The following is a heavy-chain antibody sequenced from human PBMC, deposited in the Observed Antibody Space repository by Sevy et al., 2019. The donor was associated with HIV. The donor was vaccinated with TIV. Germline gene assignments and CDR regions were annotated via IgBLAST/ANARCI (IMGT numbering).Heavy chain of an antibody. J-gene: IGHJ4*02. V-gene: IGHV1-69*13. CDR3: ARARYSDSSDYYYEGAY. CDR1: GGTFSTFS. Sequence: ASVKVSCKASGGTFSTFSISWVRQAPGQGLEWMGGIIPIFGTAKYTQIFQGRVAITADESTSTAYMELSGLRSEDTAIYYCARARYSDSSDYYYEGAYWGQGTLVTVSS. D-gene: IGHD3-22*01. CDR2: IIPIFGTA.